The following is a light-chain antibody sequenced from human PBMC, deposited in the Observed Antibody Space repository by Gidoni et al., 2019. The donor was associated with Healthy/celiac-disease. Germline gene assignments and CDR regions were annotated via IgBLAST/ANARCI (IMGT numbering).Light chain of an antibody. Sequence: DFVMTQSPLSLPVTPGEPASISCRSSQSLLYSNGNNYLDWFLQKPGQSPQLLIYLGSNRASGVPDRFSGSGSGTDFTLKISRVEAEDVGVYYCMQALQTPWTFXQXTKVEIK. CDR2: LGS. CDR3: MQALQTPWT. CDR1: QSLLYSNGNNY. J-gene: IGKJ1*01. V-gene: IGKV2-28*01.